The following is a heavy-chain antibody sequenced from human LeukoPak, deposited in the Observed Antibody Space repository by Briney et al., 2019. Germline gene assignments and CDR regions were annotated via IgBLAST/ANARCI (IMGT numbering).Heavy chain of an antibody. CDR1: GGTFSSYA. J-gene: IGHJ4*02. CDR2: IIPIFGTA. CDR3: ARPSPFCGADCHRYFHY. D-gene: IGHD2-21*02. Sequence: ASVKVSCKASGGTFSSYAISWVRQAPGQGLEWMGGIIPIFGTANYAQKFQGRVTITTDESTSTAYMELSSLRSEDTAVYYCARPSPFCGADCHRYFHYWGQGTLVTVSS. V-gene: IGHV1-69*05.